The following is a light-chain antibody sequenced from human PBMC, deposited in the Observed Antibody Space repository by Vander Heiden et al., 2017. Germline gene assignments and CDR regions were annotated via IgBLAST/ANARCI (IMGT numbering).Light chain of an antibody. CDR2: WAS. J-gene: IGKJ1*01. CDR3: QQYYSTLWT. Sequence: DLVMTQSPDTLTVSLGERAPINCKSSQSVLYSSNNKNYLAWYQQKPGQPPKLLIYWASTRESGVPDRFSGSGSGTDFTLTISSLQAEDVAVYYCQQYYSTLWTFGQGTKVEIK. V-gene: IGKV4-1*01. CDR1: QSVLYSSNNKNY.